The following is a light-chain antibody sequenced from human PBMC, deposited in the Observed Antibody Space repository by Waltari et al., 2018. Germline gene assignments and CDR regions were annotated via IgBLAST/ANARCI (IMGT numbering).Light chain of an antibody. CDR2: LGS. V-gene: IGKV2-28*01. J-gene: IGKJ1*01. CDR1: SLVHSNGNNY. CDR3: MQSLQAVWT. Sequence: SLVHSNGNNYLGWYLQEPGPSPHLLIYLGSKRVYGVPDRLSGTGPRTDFTLKISRVEEEDVVVYYCMQSLQAVWTFGQGTKVEIK.